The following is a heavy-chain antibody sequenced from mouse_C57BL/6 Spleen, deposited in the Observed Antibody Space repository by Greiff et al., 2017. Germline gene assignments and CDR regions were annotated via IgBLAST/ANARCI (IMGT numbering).Heavy chain of an antibody. D-gene: IGHD2-5*01. CDR2: ISYDGSN. J-gene: IGHJ3*01. V-gene: IGHV3-6*01. CDR1: GYSITSGYY. CDR3: ARGGAYYSNEGFAY. Sequence: DVKLQESGPGLVKPSQSLSLTCSVTGYSITSGYYWNWIRQFPGNKLEWMGYISYDGSNNYNPSLKNRISITRDTSKNQFFLKLNSVTTEDTATYYCARGGAYYSNEGFAYWGQGTLVTVSA.